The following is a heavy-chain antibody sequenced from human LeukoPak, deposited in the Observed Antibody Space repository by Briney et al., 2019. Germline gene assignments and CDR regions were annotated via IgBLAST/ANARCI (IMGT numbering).Heavy chain of an antibody. CDR2: IIPIFGTA. Sequence: ASVKVSCKASGGTFISYAISWVRQAPGQGLEWMGGIIPIFGTANYAQKFQGRVTITADESTSTAYMELSSLRSEDTAVYYCARDTHCSGGSCYFGYWGQGTLVTVSS. CDR1: GGTFISYA. D-gene: IGHD2-15*01. J-gene: IGHJ4*02. CDR3: ARDTHCSGGSCYFGY. V-gene: IGHV1-69*13.